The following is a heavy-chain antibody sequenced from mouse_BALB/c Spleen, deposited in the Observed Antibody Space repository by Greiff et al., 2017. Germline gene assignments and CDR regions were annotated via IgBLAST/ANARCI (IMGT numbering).Heavy chain of an antibody. J-gene: IGHJ4*01. CDR3: ARGYGNYYYAMDY. Sequence: ESGPGLVKPSQSLSLTCSVTGYSITSGYYWNWIRQFPGNKLEWMGYISYDGSNNYNPSLKNRISITRDTSKNQFFLKLNSVTTEDTATYYCARGYGNYYYAMDYWGQGTSVTVSS. D-gene: IGHD2-1*01. V-gene: IGHV3-6*02. CDR1: GYSITSGYY. CDR2: ISYDGSN.